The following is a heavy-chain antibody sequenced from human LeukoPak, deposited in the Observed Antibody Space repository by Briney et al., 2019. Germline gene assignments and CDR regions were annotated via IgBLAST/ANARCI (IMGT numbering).Heavy chain of an antibody. Sequence: SETLSLTCAVYGGSFSGYYWSWIRQPPGKGLEWIGEINHSGSTNYNPSLKSRVTISVDTSKNQFSLKLSSVTAADTAVYYCARGSANYYDSSGHYPFDYWGQGTLVTVSS. J-gene: IGHJ4*02. V-gene: IGHV4-34*01. D-gene: IGHD3-22*01. CDR2: INHSGST. CDR1: GGSFSGYY. CDR3: ARGSANYYDSSGHYPFDY.